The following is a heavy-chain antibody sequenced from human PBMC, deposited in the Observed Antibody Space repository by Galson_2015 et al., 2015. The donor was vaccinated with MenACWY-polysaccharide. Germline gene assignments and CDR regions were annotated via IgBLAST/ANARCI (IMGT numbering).Heavy chain of an antibody. Sequence: SVKVSCKASGYTFTDYFVHWVRQAPGQGLECMGAVYPSAATTNPAQKFRGRVTMTSDTSTTTVYMDLFSLTSDDTAIYYCAREKGGTFYFDYWGQGTLVTVSS. V-gene: IGHV1-46*01. D-gene: IGHD3-16*01. CDR2: VYPSAATT. J-gene: IGHJ4*02. CDR1: GYTFTDYF. CDR3: AREKGGTFYFDY.